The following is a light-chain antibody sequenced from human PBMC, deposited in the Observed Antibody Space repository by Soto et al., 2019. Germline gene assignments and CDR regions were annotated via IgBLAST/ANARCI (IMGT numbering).Light chain of an antibody. CDR3: QLSGSSPPFP. J-gene: IGKJ2*01. Sequence: EIVLKQSPGTLSLSPGERATLSCRASQSVSSSYLAWYQQKPGQAPRLLLYGASSWATGIPDGFSGSGSGTDFTLTGSTQEAQACALYYWQLSGSSPPFPFGQGTKLEMK. CDR1: QSVSSSY. CDR2: GAS. V-gene: IGKV3-20*01.